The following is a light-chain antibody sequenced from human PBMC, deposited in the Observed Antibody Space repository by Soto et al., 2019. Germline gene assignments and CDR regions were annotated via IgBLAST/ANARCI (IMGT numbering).Light chain of an antibody. CDR2: MNN. Sequence: QSVLTQPPSASGTPGQRVTISCSGSSSNIGSNYVYWYQQLPGTAPKLLVYMNNQRPSGVPDRFSGSKSGTSASLAINGLRSEDEADYYCAAWDDSLSGSVFGGGTKLTVL. V-gene: IGLV1-47*01. J-gene: IGLJ3*02. CDR1: SSNIGSNY. CDR3: AAWDDSLSGSV.